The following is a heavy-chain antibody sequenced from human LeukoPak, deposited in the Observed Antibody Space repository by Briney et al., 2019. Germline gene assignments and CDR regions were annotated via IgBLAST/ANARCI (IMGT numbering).Heavy chain of an antibody. Sequence: PGGSLRLSCAASGLTFSSYWMHWVRQAPGKGLVWVSRINTDGSSTSYADFVKGRFTISRDNAKNTLYLQMNSLRAEDTAVYYCASSSGYSSSWYSFDYWGQGTLVTVSS. CDR2: INTDGSST. J-gene: IGHJ4*02. V-gene: IGHV3-74*01. CDR1: GLTFSSYW. CDR3: ASSSGYSSSWYSFDY. D-gene: IGHD6-13*01.